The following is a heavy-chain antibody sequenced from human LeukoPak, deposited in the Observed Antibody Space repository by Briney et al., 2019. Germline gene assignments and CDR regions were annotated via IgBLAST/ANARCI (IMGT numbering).Heavy chain of an antibody. CDR1: GGTFSSYA. J-gene: IGHJ5*02. Sequence: ASVKVSCKASGGTFSSYAISWVRQAPGQGLEWMGGIIPIFGTANYAQKFQGRVTITADKSTSTAYMELSRLRSDGTAVYYCARSLGYGNWFDPWGQGTLVTVSS. CDR2: IIPIFGTA. D-gene: IGHD2-15*01. CDR3: ARSLGYGNWFDP. V-gene: IGHV1-69*06.